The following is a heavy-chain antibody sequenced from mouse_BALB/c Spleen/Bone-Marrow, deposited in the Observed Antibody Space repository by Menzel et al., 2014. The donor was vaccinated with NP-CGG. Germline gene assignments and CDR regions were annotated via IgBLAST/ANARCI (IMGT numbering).Heavy chain of an antibody. V-gene: IGHV14-3*02. CDR2: IDPANGNT. J-gene: IGHJ3*01. CDR1: GFNIKDTY. D-gene: IGHD2-3*01. Sequence: VQLKESGAELVKPGASVKSSCTASGFNIKDTYMHWVKQRPEQGLEWIGRIDPANGNTKYDPKFQGKATITADTSSNTAYLQLSSLTSEDTAVYYCARRGDGYYAWFAYWGQGTLVTVSA. CDR3: ARRGDGYYAWFAY.